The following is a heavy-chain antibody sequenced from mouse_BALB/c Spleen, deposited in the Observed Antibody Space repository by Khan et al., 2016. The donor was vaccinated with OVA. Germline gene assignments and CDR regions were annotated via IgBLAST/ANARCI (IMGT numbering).Heavy chain of an antibody. CDR1: GFNIKDYY. D-gene: IGHD3-2*01. CDR3: ARERARALHAMDY. CDR2: IDPENGNT. Sequence: VQLQQPGAGLVRPGALVKLSCKVSGFNIKDYYMHWVKQRPEQGLEWIGWIDPENGNTIYDSKFQGKASITADTSSNTAYLQLSSLTSEDTAVYNYARERARALHAMDYWGQGTSVTVSS. J-gene: IGHJ4*01. V-gene: IGHV14-1*02.